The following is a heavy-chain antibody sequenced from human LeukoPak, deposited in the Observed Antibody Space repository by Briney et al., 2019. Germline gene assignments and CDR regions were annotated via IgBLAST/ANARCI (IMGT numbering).Heavy chain of an antibody. Sequence: GGSLRLSCAASGFTVSSNYMSWVRQAPGKGLEWVSVIHTGGTTYYSDSVKGRFTISRDNSKNTLYLQMNGLRTEDTAVYYCARGTPSYSSSQNYSDYWGQGTLVTVSS. V-gene: IGHV3-66*02. CDR1: GFTVSSNY. J-gene: IGHJ4*02. CDR3: ARGTPSYSSSQNYSDY. CDR2: IHTGGTT. D-gene: IGHD6-6*01.